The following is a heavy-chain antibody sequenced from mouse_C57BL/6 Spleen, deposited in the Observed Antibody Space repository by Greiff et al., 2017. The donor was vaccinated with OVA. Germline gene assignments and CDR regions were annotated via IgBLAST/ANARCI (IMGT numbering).Heavy chain of an antibody. J-gene: IGHJ1*03. D-gene: IGHD1-1*01. V-gene: IGHV1-50*01. CDR2: IDPSDSYT. Sequence: VQLQQPGAELVKPGASVKLSCKASGYTFTSYWMQWVKQRPGQGLEWIGEIDPSDSYTNYNQKFKGKATLTVDTSSSTAYMQLSSLTSEDSAVYCCARLGFITTVEGYFDVWGTGTTVTVSS. CDR3: ARLGFITTVEGYFDV. CDR1: GYTFTSYW.